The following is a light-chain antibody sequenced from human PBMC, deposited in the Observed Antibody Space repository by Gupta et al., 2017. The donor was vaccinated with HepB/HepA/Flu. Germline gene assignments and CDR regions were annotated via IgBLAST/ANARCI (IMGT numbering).Light chain of an antibody. V-gene: IGKV3-11*01. CDR2: DAS. CDR3: QQRSTWQT. CDR1: QSVSSY. J-gene: IGKJ5*01. Sequence: EIALTQSPATLSLSPWERATLSCRASQSVSSYLAWYQQKPGQAPRLLIYDASNQATGIPARFSGSGYAKDFTLTSSRLENEDFAVYYWQQRSTWQTFGQGTRLEIK.